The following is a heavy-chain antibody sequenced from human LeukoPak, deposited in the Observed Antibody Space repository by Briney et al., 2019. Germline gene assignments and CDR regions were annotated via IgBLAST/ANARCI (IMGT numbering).Heavy chain of an antibody. CDR3: ARVTGSWNDYYFDY. J-gene: IGHJ4*02. Sequence: PGGSLRLSCAASGFTVSSNYMSWVRQAPGKGLEWVSIIYSGGSTFYADSVKGRFTISRDNAKNSLYLQMNSLRAEDTAVYYCARVTGSWNDYYFDYWGQGTLVTVSS. V-gene: IGHV3-53*01. CDR1: GFTVSSNY. CDR2: IYSGGST. D-gene: IGHD1-1*01.